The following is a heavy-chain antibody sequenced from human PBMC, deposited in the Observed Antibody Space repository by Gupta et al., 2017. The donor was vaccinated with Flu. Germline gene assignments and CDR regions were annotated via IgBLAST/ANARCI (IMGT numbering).Heavy chain of an antibody. V-gene: IGHV2-5*02. CDR3: AHHSTVTTRLGLGFDY. D-gene: IGHD4-17*01. J-gene: IGHJ4*02. CDR2: IYWDDDK. Sequence: QITLKESGPTLVKPTQTLTLTCTFSGFSLSTSGVGVGWIRQPPGKALEWLALIYWDDDKRYSPSLKSRLTITKDTSKNQVVLTMTNMDPVDTATYYCAHHSTVTTRLGLGFDYWGQGTLVTVSS. CDR1: GFSLSTSGVG.